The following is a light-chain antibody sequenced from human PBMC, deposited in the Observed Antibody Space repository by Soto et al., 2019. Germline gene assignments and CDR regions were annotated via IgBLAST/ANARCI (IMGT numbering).Light chain of an antibody. Sequence: EIVMTQSPATLSVSPGERATLSCRASQSVSSNLAWFQQKPGQAPRLLIYAVSTRATGIPARFSGSGSGTEFTLTISSVQSEDFAVYYCQQYNYWPPFFGGGTKVEI. CDR1: QSVSSN. J-gene: IGKJ4*01. CDR2: AVS. V-gene: IGKV3-15*01. CDR3: QQYNYWPPF.